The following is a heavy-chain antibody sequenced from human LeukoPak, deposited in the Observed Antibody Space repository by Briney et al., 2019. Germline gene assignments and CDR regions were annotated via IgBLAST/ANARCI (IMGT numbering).Heavy chain of an antibody. V-gene: IGHV1-18*01. D-gene: IGHD6-13*01. CDR2: ISGYQGST. CDR1: GYTFTNYG. Sequence: ASVKVSCKASGYTFTNYGITWVRQAPGQGLEWMGWISGYQGSTKYAQNFQGRVTMTIDTSTSTAYMELRSLRSDDTAVYYCARILEAAAGIYFDYWGQGTLVTVSS. CDR3: ARILEAAAGIYFDY. J-gene: IGHJ4*02.